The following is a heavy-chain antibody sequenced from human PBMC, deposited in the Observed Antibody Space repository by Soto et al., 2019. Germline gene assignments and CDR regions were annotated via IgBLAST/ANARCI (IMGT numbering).Heavy chain of an antibody. CDR2: IYHSGST. CDR3: ARSSGIAAPPSDY. Sequence: SETLSLTCAVSGGSISSSNWWSWVRQPPGKGLEWIGEIYHSGSTNYNPSLKSRVTISVDKSKNQFSLKLSSVTAADTAVYYCARSSGIAAPPSDYWGQGTLVTVSS. D-gene: IGHD6-6*01. J-gene: IGHJ4*02. CDR1: GGSISSSNW. V-gene: IGHV4-4*02.